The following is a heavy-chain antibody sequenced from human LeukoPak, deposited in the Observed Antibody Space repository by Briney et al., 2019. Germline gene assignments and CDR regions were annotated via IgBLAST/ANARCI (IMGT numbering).Heavy chain of an antibody. J-gene: IGHJ4*02. D-gene: IGHD3-22*01. CDR2: ISGSGGST. CDR3: AKARGYDSSGYDY. V-gene: IGHV3-23*01. Sequence: GGSLRLSCAASGFTFSSYAMSWVRQAPGKGLEWVSAISGSGGSTYYADSVKGRFTISRDDSKNTLYLQMNSLRAEDTAVYYCAKARGYDSSGYDYWGQGTLVTVSS. CDR1: GFTFSSYA.